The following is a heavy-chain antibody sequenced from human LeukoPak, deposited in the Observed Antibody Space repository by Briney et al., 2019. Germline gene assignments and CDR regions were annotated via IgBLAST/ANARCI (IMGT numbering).Heavy chain of an antibody. D-gene: IGHD6-19*01. CDR1: GFTFDDYA. J-gene: IGHJ4*02. Sequence: QTGGSLRLSCAASGFTFDDYAMHWVRQAPGKGLEWVSGISWNSGSIGYADSVKGRFTISRDNSKNTLYLQMNSLRAEDTAVYYCAKDPSYRLVMGYFDYWGQGTLVTVSS. CDR2: ISWNSGSI. CDR3: AKDPSYRLVMGYFDY. V-gene: IGHV3-9*01.